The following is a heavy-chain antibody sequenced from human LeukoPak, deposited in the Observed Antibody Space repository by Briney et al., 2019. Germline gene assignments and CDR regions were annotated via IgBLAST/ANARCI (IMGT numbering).Heavy chain of an antibody. CDR1: GFTFSSYA. CDR2: ISGSGGST. Sequence: GGSLRLSCAASGFTFSSYAMSWVRQAPGEGLEWVSAISGSGGSTYYADSVKGRFTISRDNSKNTLYLQMNSLRAEDTAVYYCAKGRTAMGLYNWFDPWGQGTLVTVSS. CDR3: AKGRTAMGLYNWFDP. D-gene: IGHD5-18*01. V-gene: IGHV3-23*01. J-gene: IGHJ5*02.